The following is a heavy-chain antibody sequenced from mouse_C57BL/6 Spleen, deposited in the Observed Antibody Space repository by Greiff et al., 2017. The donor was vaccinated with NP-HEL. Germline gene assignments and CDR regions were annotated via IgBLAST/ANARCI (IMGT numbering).Heavy chain of an antibody. Sequence: QVQLQQSGAELVKPGASVKLSCKASGYTFTEYTIHWVKQRSGQGLEWIGWFYPGSGSIKYNEKFKDKATLTADKSSSTVYMELSRLTSEDSEVYFCARHDPDCYYVYWYFDVWGTGTTVTVSS. J-gene: IGHJ1*03. CDR2: FYPGSGSI. CDR1: GYTFTEYT. CDR3: ARHDPDCYYVYWYFDV. V-gene: IGHV1-62-2*01. D-gene: IGHD2-3*01.